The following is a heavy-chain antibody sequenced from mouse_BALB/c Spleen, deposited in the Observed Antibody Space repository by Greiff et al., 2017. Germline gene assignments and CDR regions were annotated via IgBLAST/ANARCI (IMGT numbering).Heavy chain of an antibody. CDR1: GFTFSSYA. CDR3: ARGGGNYVGAMDY. V-gene: IGHV5-9-4*01. CDR2: ISSGGSYT. D-gene: IGHD2-1*01. Sequence: EVKVVESGGGLVKPGGSLKLSCAASGFTFSSYAMSWVRQSPEKRLEWVAEISSGGSYTYYPDTVTGRFTISRDNAKNTLYLEMSSLRSEDTAMYYCARGGGNYVGAMDYWGQGTSVTVSA. J-gene: IGHJ4*01.